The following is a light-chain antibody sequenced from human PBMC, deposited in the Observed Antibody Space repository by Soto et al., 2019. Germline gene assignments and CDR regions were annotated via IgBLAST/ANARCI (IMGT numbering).Light chain of an antibody. CDR1: QSVSSSY. CDR3: QQYGSSST. CDR2: DAS. V-gene: IGKV3D-20*01. Sequence: EIVLTQSPATLSLSPGERATLSCGASQSVSSSYLAWYQQKPGLAPRLLIYDASSRATGIPDRFSGSGSGTYFNLTISRLEPEDFAVYYCQQYGSSSTFGGGTKVEIK. J-gene: IGKJ4*01.